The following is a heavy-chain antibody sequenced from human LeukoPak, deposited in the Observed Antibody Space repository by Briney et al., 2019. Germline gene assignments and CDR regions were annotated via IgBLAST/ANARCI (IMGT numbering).Heavy chain of an antibody. CDR3: AREYGSGSPMFDY. J-gene: IGHJ4*02. V-gene: IGHV3-7*01. D-gene: IGHD3-10*01. CDR2: IKQDGSEK. Sequence: GGSLRLSCAASGFTFSSYWMSWVRQAPGKGLEWVANIKQDGSEKYYVDSVKGRFTISRDNAKNSLYLQMNSLRAEDTAVYYCAREYGSGSPMFDYWGQGTLVTVSS. CDR1: GFTFSSYW.